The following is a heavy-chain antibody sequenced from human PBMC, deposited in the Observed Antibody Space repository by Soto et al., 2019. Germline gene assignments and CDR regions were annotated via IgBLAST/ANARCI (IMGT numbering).Heavy chain of an antibody. CDR1: GGSIISYY. CDR2: IYYSGST. D-gene: IGHD3-3*01. V-gene: IGHV4-59*01. Sequence: PSETLSLTCTVSGGSIISYYWSWIRQPPGKGLEWIGYIYYSGSTNYNPSLKSRVTISVDTSKNQFSLKLSSVTAADTAVYYCARVGDFWSGHYYYYGMDVWGQGTTVTVSS. CDR3: ARVGDFWSGHYYYYGMDV. J-gene: IGHJ6*02.